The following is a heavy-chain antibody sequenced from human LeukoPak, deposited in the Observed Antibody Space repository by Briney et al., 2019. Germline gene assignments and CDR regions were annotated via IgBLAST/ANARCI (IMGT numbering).Heavy chain of an antibody. CDR3: AKVLVGVYAMSYFDY. V-gene: IGHV3-48*04. Sequence: GGSLRLSCAASGFTFSSYSMNWVRQAPGKGLEWVSYISSSSSTIYYADSVKGRFTISRDNAKNSLYLQMNSLRAEDTAVYYCAKVLVGVYAMSYFDYWGQGTLVTVSS. CDR1: GFTFSSYS. D-gene: IGHD2-8*01. J-gene: IGHJ4*02. CDR2: ISSSSSTI.